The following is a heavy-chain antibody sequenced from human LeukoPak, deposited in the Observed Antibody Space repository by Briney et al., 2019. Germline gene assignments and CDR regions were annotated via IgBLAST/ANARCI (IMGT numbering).Heavy chain of an antibody. V-gene: IGHV3-15*07. CDR3: TTNPGSWGDF. CDR2: IKSETNGGTA. Sequence: GGSLRLSCAVSGLTFSNAWMNWVRQAPGKGLEWVAHIKSETNGGTADYAAAVEGRFTISRDDSETTLYLRMNSLKIEDTAVYFCTTNPGSWGDFWGQGSLVTVSS. J-gene: IGHJ4*02. CDR1: GLTFSNAW. D-gene: IGHD2-15*01.